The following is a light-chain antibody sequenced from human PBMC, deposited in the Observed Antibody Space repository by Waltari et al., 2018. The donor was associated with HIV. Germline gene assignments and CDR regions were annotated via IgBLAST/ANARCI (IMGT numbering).Light chain of an antibody. J-gene: IGLJ2*01. Sequence: QSALTQPPSASGSPGQPVTIACTGTSSDVGGYNYVSWYQQYPGKAPKLMIYEVTKRPSGVPDRFSGSKSVNAASLTVSGRQAEDEADYYCSSYAGSNNYVVFGGGTRLTVL. CDR1: SSDVGGYNY. CDR2: EVT. V-gene: IGLV2-8*01. CDR3: SSYAGSNNYVV.